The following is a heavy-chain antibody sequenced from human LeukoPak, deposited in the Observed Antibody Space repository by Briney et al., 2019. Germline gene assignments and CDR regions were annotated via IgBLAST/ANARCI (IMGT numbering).Heavy chain of an antibody. Sequence: PSETLSLTCTVSGGSISSYYWSWIRQPPGKGLEWIGYIYYSGSTNYNPSLKSRVTISVDTSKNQFSLKLSSVTAADTAVYHCARVRAAAGTVDYWGQGTLVTVSS. CDR2: IYYSGST. CDR3: ARVRAAAGTVDY. V-gene: IGHV4-59*01. D-gene: IGHD6-13*01. CDR1: GGSISSYY. J-gene: IGHJ4*02.